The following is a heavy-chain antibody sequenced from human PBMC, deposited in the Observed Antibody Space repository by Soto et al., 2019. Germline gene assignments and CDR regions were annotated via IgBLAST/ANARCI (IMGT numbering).Heavy chain of an antibody. V-gene: IGHV4-31*03. D-gene: IGHD4-17*01. Sequence: TSETLSLTCIVSGGSISSGGYYWSWIRQHPGKGLEWIGYIYYSGSTYYNPSLKSRVTISVDTSKNQFSLKLSSVTAADTAVYYCARDRSNGGYGMDVWGQGTTVTVSS. CDR1: GGSISSGGYY. J-gene: IGHJ6*02. CDR2: IYYSGST. CDR3: ARDRSNGGYGMDV.